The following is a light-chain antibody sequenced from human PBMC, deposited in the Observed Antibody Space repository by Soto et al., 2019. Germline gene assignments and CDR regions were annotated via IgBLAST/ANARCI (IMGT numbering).Light chain of an antibody. CDR2: TVT. CDR3: HQGKTFPFT. CDR1: HGVSGW. J-gene: IGKJ3*01. Sequence: IQMTQSPSSVSASVGDTVTLSCQTSHGVSGWLAWYQKKPGKAPTLLIYTVTNLQSVVPSRFRGSGSGTDFSLTSTNLHPEDFATYFCHQGKTFPFTFGRGTKVEVK. V-gene: IGKV1-12*01.